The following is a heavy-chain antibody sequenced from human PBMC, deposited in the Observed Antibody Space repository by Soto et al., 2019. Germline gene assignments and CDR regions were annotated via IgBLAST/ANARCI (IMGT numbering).Heavy chain of an antibody. CDR3: ARVPSRYDSSGPYYFDY. CDR2: IYYSGST. J-gene: IGHJ4*02. CDR1: GGSISSGGYY. D-gene: IGHD3-22*01. Sequence: SETLSLTCTVSGGSISSGGYYWSWIRQHPGKGLEWIGYIYYSGSTYYNPSLKSRVIISVDTSKNQFSLKLSSVTAADTAVYYCARVPSRYDSSGPYYFDYWGQGTLVTVSS. V-gene: IGHV4-31*03.